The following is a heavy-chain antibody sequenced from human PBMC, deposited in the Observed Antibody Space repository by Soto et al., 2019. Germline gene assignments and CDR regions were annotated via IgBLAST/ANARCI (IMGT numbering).Heavy chain of an antibody. J-gene: IGHJ3*02. CDR2: IWYDGSNK. D-gene: IGHD3-10*01. CDR3: ARDPVRMDGPADAFDI. CDR1: GFTFSSYG. Sequence: QPGGSLRLSCAASGFTFSSYGMHWVRQAPGKGLEWVAVIWYDGSNKYYADSVKGRFTISRDNSKNTLYLQMNSLRAEDTAVYYCARDPVRMDGPADAFDIWGQGTMVTVSS. V-gene: IGHV3-33*01.